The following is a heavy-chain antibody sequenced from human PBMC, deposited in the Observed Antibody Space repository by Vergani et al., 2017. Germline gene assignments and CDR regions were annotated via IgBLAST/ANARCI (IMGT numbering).Heavy chain of an antibody. CDR1: GFTFSSYG. CDR3: AKGVSGWYGWYFDL. J-gene: IGHJ2*01. CDR2: ISYDGSNK. D-gene: IGHD6-19*01. Sequence: QVQLVESGGGVVQPGRSLRLSCAASGFTFSSYGMHWVRQAPGKGLEWVAVISYDGSNKYYADSVKGRFTISRDNSKNTLYLQMNSLRAEDTAVYYCAKGVSGWYGWYFDLWGRGTLVTVSS. V-gene: IGHV3-30*18.